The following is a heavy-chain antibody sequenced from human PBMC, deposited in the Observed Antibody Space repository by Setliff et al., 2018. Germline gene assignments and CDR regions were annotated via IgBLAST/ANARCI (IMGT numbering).Heavy chain of an antibody. D-gene: IGHD3-22*01. CDR3: VRQASLYYYDSSGCYDY. CDR2: IYRSGST. J-gene: IGHJ4*02. CDR1: GYSISSGYY. Sequence: SETLSLTCAVSGYSISSGYYWGWIRQSPGKGLEWIGSIYRSGSTYYNPSLRSRVSITLDTSRNEFSLKLSSVTAADTAVYYCVRQASLYYYDSSGCYDYWGQGTLVTSPQ. V-gene: IGHV4-38-2*01.